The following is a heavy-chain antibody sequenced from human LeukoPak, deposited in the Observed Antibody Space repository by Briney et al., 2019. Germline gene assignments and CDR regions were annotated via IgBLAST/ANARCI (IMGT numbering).Heavy chain of an antibody. CDR2: MSPHSGNT. J-gene: IGHJ5*02. CDR3: VGVAR. CDR1: GDIFTSSD. Sequence: ASVKVSCKASGDIFTSSDIKWVRQATGQGLEWMGWMSPHSGNTGSAQKFQGRLTMTRDTSISTAYMELSTLSSEDTAVYYCVGVARWGQGTLVTVSS. V-gene: IGHV1-8*01.